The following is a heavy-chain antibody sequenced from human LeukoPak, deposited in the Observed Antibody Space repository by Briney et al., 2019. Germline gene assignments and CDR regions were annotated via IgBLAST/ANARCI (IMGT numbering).Heavy chain of an antibody. D-gene: IGHD3-22*01. CDR3: ARVNLDSSGYYHYYFDY. CDR1: GFTFSSYS. J-gene: IGHJ4*02. CDR2: ISSSSSYI. Sequence: GGSLGLSCAASGFTFSSYSMNWVRQAPGKGLEWVSSISSSSSYIYYADSVKGRFTISRDNAKNSLYLQMNSLRAEDTAVYYCARVNLDSSGYYHYYFDYWGQGTLVTVSS. V-gene: IGHV3-21*01.